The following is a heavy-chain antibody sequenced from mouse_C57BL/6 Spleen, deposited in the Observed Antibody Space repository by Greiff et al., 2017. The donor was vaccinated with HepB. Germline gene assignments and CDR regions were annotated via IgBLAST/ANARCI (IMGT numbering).Heavy chain of an antibody. D-gene: IGHD1-1*01. CDR3: ARGTTVVATGNY. V-gene: IGHV1-55*01. CDR1: GYTFTSYW. Sequence: QVHVKQSGAELVKPGASVKMSCKASGYTFTSYWITWVKQRPGQGLEWIGDIYPGSGSTNYNEKFKSKATLTVDTSSSTAYMQLSSLTSEDSAVYYCARGTTVVATGNYWGQGTTLTVSS. J-gene: IGHJ2*01. CDR2: IYPGSGST.